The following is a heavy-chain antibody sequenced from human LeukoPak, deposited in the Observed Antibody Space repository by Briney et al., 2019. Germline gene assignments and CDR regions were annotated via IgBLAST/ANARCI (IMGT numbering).Heavy chain of an antibody. CDR2: IYYSDRT. V-gene: IGHV4-59*08. CDR3: ARAVSGRFDY. D-gene: IGHD6-19*01. Sequence: SETLSLTCTVSGCSMSPYHWSWIGQPPGIGLVWTGYIYYSDRTNDKTSLKSRVIISVDTTRNQFSVKQSSVTAADTAMYYCARAVSGRFDYWGQGTLVTVSS. CDR1: GCSMSPYH. J-gene: IGHJ4*02.